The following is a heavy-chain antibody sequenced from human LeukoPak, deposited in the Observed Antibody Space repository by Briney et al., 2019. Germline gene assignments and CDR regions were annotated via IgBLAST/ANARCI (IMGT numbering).Heavy chain of an antibody. CDR3: ARGARAGYNLEPFDY. Sequence: SETLSLTCTVSGGSISSYYWSWIRQPPGKGLEWIGYIYYSGSTNYNPSLKSRVTISVDTSKNQFSLKLSSVTAADTAVYYCARGARAGYNLEPFDYWGQGTLVTASS. V-gene: IGHV4-59*08. CDR1: GGSISSYY. D-gene: IGHD5-24*01. CDR2: IYYSGST. J-gene: IGHJ4*02.